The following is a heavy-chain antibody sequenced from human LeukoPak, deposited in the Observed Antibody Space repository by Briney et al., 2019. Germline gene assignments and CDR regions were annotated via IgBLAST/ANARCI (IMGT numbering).Heavy chain of an antibody. CDR1: GFTFSIYA. CDR3: AREKPAFDY. V-gene: IGHV3-7*01. CDR2: IKQDGSEK. J-gene: IGHJ4*02. Sequence: GGSLRLSCAASGFTFSIYAMSWVRQAPGKGLEWVANIKQDGSEKYYVDSVKGRFTISRDNAKNSLYLQMNSLRAEDTAVYYCAREKPAFDYWGQGTLVTVSS.